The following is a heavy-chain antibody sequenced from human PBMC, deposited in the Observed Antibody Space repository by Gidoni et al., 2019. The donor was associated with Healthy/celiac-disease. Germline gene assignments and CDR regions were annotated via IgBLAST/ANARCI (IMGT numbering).Heavy chain of an antibody. CDR2: ISGSGGST. CDR1: GFTFSSYA. D-gene: IGHD3-22*01. CDR3: AGSSGYYHFDY. V-gene: IGHV3-23*01. Sequence: EVQLLESGGGLVQHGGSLRLSCPASGFTFSSYAMSWVRQAPGKGLEWVSAISGSGGSTYSADSVKGRFTISRDNSKNTLYLQMNSLRAEDTAVYYCAGSSGYYHFDYWGQGTLVTVSS. J-gene: IGHJ4*02.